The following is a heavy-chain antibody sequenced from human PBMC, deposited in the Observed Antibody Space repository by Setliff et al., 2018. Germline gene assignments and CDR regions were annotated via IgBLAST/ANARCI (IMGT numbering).Heavy chain of an antibody. CDR2: INHSGST. Sequence: SETLSLTCTVYGGSFTNYYWGWIRQSPGKGLEWIGEINHSGSTNYNPSLKSRLTISVDASTNQFSLILRSVTAADTAVYYCRVWIGDLSRDFWGRGTLVTVSS. D-gene: IGHD3-10*01. CDR3: RVWIGDLSRDF. V-gene: IGHV4-34*07. CDR1: GGSFTNYY. J-gene: IGHJ4*02.